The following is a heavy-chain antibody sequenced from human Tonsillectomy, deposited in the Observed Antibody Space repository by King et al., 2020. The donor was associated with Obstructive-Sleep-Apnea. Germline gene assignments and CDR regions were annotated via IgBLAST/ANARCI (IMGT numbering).Heavy chain of an antibody. J-gene: IGHJ2*01. V-gene: IGHV3-30*04. CDR2: ISNGGSNK. CDR3: ATYSDILPGHPGPLIWYFDL. D-gene: IGHD3-9*01. CDR1: GFTFSSYA. Sequence: VQLVESGGGVVQPGRSLRLSCAASGFTFSSYAMHWVRQAPGKGLEWVAVISNGGSNKKFADSVKGRFTISRDNSKNTLYLQVNSLRAEDTAMYYCATYSDILPGHPGPLIWYFDLWGRGTLVTVSS.